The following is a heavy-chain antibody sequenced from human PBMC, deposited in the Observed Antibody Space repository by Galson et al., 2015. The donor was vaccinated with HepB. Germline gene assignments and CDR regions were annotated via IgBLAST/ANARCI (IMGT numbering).Heavy chain of an antibody. J-gene: IGHJ6*03. CDR2: MSPNSGNT. CDR1: GYTFTSYD. V-gene: IGHV1-8*01. CDR3: ARGTSSWLHYYYYYYMDV. Sequence: SVKVSCKASGYTFTSYDINWVRQATGQGLEWMGWMSPNSGNTGYAQKFQGRVTMTRNTSISTAYMELSSLRSEDTAVYYCARGTSSWLHYYYYYYMDVWGKGTTVTVSS. D-gene: IGHD6-13*01.